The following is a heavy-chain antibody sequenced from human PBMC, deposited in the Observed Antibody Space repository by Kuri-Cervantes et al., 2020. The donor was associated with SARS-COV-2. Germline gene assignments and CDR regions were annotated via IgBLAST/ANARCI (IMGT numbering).Heavy chain of an antibody. D-gene: IGHD5-24*01. CDR2: IDPSDSYT. CDR3: ARLGRDGYNYRPDY. V-gene: IGHV5-10-1*01. CDR1: GYSSTSYW. Sequence: GGSLRLSCKGSGYSSTSYWIGWVRQMPGKGLEWMGTIDPSDSYTSYSLSFQGHVTISSDKSISTAYLQWSSLKATDTAMYYCARLGRDGYNYRPDYWGQGTPVTVSS. J-gene: IGHJ4*02.